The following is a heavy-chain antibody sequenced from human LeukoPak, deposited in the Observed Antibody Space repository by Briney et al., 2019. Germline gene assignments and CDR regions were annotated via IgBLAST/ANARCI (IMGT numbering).Heavy chain of an antibody. D-gene: IGHD3-3*01. V-gene: IGHV4-34*01. CDR1: GGSFSGYY. Sequence: SETLSLTCAVYGGSFSGYYWSWIRQPPGKGLEWIGEINHSGSTNYNPSLKSRVTISVDTSKNQFSLKLSSVTAADTAVYYCARGGRGLRFWIDYWGQGTLVTVSS. J-gene: IGHJ4*02. CDR3: ARGGRGLRFWIDY. CDR2: INHSGST.